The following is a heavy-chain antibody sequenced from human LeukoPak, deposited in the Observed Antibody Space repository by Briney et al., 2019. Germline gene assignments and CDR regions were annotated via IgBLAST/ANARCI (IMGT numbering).Heavy chain of an antibody. CDR3: ARSHDYSNYYYYYYYYMDV. J-gene: IGHJ6*03. CDR2: IYYSGSA. V-gene: IGHV4-59*01. Sequence: SETLSLTCTVSGGSISSYYWSWIRQPPGKGLEWIGYIYYSGSANYNPSLKSRVTISVDTSKNQFSLKLSSVTAADTAVYCCARSHDYSNYYYYYYYYMDVWGKGTTVTVSS. D-gene: IGHD4-11*01. CDR1: GGSISSYY.